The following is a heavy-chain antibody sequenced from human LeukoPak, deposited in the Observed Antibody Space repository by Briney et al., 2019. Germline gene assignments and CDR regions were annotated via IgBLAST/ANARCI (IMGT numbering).Heavy chain of an antibody. D-gene: IGHD3-9*01. Sequence: PSETLSLTCTVSGGSISSGGYYWSWIRQPPGKGLEWIGYIYHSGSTYYNPSLKSRVTISVDRSKNQFSLKLSSVTAADTAVYYCARGGLTGYYHVPFDYWGQGTLVTVSS. CDR3: ARGGLTGYYHVPFDY. CDR1: GGSISSGGYY. CDR2: IYHSGST. V-gene: IGHV4-30-2*01. J-gene: IGHJ4*02.